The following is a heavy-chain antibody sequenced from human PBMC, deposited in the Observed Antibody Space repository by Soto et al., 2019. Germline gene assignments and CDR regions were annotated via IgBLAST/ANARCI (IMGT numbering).Heavy chain of an antibody. V-gene: IGHV1-69*01. CDR3: ASSQGSSTSLEIYYYYYYGMDV. CDR2: IIPISGTA. Sequence: QVQLVQSGAEVKKPGSSVKVSCKASGGTFSSYDISWVRQAPGQGLEWMGGIIPISGTANYAQKFQGRVTITADESTSTAYMELSSLRSEDTAVYYCASSQGSSTSLEIYYYYYYGMDVWGQGTTVTVSS. D-gene: IGHD2-2*01. CDR1: GGTFSSYD. J-gene: IGHJ6*02.